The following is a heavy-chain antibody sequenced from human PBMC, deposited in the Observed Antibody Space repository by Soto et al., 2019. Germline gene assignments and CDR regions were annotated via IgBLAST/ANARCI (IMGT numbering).Heavy chain of an antibody. CDR1: GGSFSGYS. V-gene: IGHV4-34*01. Sequence: PSETLSLTCAVYGGSFSGYSWTWIRQPPGTGLEWIGEINHTGSTNYNPSLKSRVTISVDTSKNHFSLKLTSVTAADTAVYYCARDKITGLFDYWGQGTLVTVS. CDR3: ARDKITGLFDY. D-gene: IGHD2-8*02. J-gene: IGHJ4*02. CDR2: INHTGST.